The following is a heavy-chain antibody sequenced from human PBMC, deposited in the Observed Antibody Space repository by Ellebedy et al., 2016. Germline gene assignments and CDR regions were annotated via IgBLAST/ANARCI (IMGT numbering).Heavy chain of an antibody. Sequence: GESLKISCAASGFTFSSYWMHWVRQAPGKGLVWVSRINSDGSSTSYADSVKGRFTISRDNAKNTLYLQMNSLRAEDTAVYYCARDQLNSNSLLWFGRFNYGMDVWGQGTTVTVSS. D-gene: IGHD3-10*01. J-gene: IGHJ6*02. CDR2: INSDGSST. V-gene: IGHV3-74*01. CDR1: GFTFSSYW. CDR3: ARDQLNSNSLLWFGRFNYGMDV.